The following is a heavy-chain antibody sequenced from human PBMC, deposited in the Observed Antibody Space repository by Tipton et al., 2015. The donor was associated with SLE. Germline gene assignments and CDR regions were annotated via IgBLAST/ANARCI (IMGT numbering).Heavy chain of an antibody. J-gene: IGHJ5*02. Sequence: TLSLTCTVSGGSISSYYWSWIRQPPGKGLEWIGYIYYSGSTNYNPSLKSRVTISVDTSKNQFSLKLSSVTAADTAVYYCARFTYYDSPFDPWGQGTLVTVPS. CDR3: ARFTYYDSPFDP. CDR1: GGSISSYY. CDR2: IYYSGST. V-gene: IGHV4-59*01. D-gene: IGHD3-22*01.